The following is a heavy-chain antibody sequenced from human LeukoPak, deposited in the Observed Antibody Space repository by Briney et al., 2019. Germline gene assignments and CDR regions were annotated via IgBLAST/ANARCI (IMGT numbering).Heavy chain of an antibody. V-gene: IGHV3-7*01. D-gene: IGHD5-18*01. CDR3: ARDVRGSVTSYFYYYMDV. CDR1: GFTFSSYW. CDR2: IKQDGSEK. Sequence: GGSLRLSCAASGFTFSSYWMSWVRQAPGKGLEWVANIKQDGSEKYSVDSVKGRFTISRDNAKNSLYLQMNSLRTEDTAVYYCARDVRGSVTSYFYYYMDVWGKGTTVTVS. J-gene: IGHJ6*03.